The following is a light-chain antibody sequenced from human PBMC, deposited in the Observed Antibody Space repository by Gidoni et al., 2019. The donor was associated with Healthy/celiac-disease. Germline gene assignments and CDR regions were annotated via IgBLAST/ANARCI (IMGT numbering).Light chain of an antibody. Sequence: DSQMTQSPSSLSASVGDRVTITCQASQGISNYLNWYQQKPGKAPKLLIYAASNLETGVPSRFSGSGSGTDFTFTISSLQPEDFATYYCQQYDNLPLTFGGGTKVEIK. CDR2: AAS. CDR3: QQYDNLPLT. V-gene: IGKV1-33*01. CDR1: QGISNY. J-gene: IGKJ4*01.